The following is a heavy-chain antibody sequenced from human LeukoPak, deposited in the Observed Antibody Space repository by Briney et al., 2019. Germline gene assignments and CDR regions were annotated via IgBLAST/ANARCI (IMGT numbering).Heavy chain of an antibody. Sequence: PGGSLRLSCAGSGFTFSNYWMTWVRQAPGKGLEWVASIKQDGSEKYYVDSVKGRFTISRDNARNSLYLQMNSLRAEDTAVYYCARGRGIQLWVTTAFDYWGQGTLVTVSS. V-gene: IGHV3-7*01. CDR1: GFTFSNYW. CDR3: ARGRGIQLWVTTAFDY. J-gene: IGHJ4*02. D-gene: IGHD5-18*01. CDR2: IKQDGSEK.